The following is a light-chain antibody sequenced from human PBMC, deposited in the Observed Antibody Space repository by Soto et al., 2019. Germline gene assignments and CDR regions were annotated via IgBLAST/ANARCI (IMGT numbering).Light chain of an antibody. CDR2: GAS. J-gene: IGKJ1*01. CDR3: QHYNNWPRT. Sequence: EIVMTQSPATLSVSPGDRATLSCRASQSVSSNLAWYQQKPGQAPRLLIYGASTRATGIPARFSGSGSGTDFTLTISSLQSEDFAVYYCQHYNNWPRTFGQGTNVEI. V-gene: IGKV3-15*01. CDR1: QSVSSN.